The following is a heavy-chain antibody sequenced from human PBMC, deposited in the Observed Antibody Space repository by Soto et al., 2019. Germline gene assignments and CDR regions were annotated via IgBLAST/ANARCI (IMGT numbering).Heavy chain of an antibody. CDR3: ARAGSSGSAADYFDY. CDR1: GGSVSSGSYY. Sequence: QVQLQESGPGLVKPSETLSLTCTVSGGSVSSGSYYWSWIRQPPGKGLEWMGYIDYSGSTNYNPSLKSRVTISVDTSKNQFSLKLSSVTAADTAVYYCARAGSSGSAADYFDYWGQGTLVTVSS. CDR2: IDYSGST. J-gene: IGHJ4*02. D-gene: IGHD2-15*01. V-gene: IGHV4-61*01.